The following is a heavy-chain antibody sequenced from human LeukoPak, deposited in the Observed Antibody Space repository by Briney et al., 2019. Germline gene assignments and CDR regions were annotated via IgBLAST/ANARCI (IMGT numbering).Heavy chain of an antibody. D-gene: IGHD3-10*01. CDR2: VYTSGNT. V-gene: IGHV4-4*07. J-gene: IGHJ5*02. Sequence: SETLSLTCTVSGGSISGYSWSWIRQSAGKGLEWIGRVYTSGNTNYNPSFKSRVTMSIDTSKKQFSLKPRSVTAADTAVYYCARDNPAGPWGQGTLVTVSS. CDR3: ARDNPAGP. CDR1: GGSISGYS.